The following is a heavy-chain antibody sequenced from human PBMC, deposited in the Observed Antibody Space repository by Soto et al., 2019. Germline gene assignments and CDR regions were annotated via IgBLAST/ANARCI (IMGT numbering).Heavy chain of an antibody. CDR3: AYEPYDSSGYYMDY. D-gene: IGHD3-22*01. Sequence: ASVKVSCKASGGTFSSYAISWVRQAPGQGLEWMGGIIPIFGTANYAQKFQGRVTITADESTSTAYMELSSLRSEDTAVYYCAYEPYDSSGYYMDYWGQGTLVTVSS. J-gene: IGHJ4*02. V-gene: IGHV1-69*13. CDR2: IIPIFGTA. CDR1: GGTFSSYA.